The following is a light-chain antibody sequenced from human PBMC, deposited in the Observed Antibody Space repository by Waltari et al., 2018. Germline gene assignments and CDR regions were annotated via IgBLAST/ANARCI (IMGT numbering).Light chain of an antibody. V-gene: IGLV1-40*01. CDR1: SFNIGAGYD. CDR3: QSYDSTLSGWV. Sequence: QSVLTQPPSVSGAPGQRVTIPCTGSSFNIGAGYDLPWYQQFPGAAPKLLIYGNSNRPSGVPDRFSASKSGISASLAIAGLQAEDEADYYCQSYDSTLSGWVFGGGTKLTVL. CDR2: GNS. J-gene: IGLJ2*01.